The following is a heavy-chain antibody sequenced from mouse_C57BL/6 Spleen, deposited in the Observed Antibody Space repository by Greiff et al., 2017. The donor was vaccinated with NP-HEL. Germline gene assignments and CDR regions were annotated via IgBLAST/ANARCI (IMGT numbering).Heavy chain of an antibody. Sequence: QVQLQQPGAELVMPGASVKLSCKASGYTFTSYWMHWVKQRPGQGLEWIGEIDPSDSYTNYNQKFKGKSTLTVDKSSSTAYMQLSSLTSEDSAVYYCARRGPYDYDEGGYAMDYWGQGTSVTVSS. D-gene: IGHD2-4*01. CDR2: IDPSDSYT. CDR3: ARRGPYDYDEGGYAMDY. CDR1: GYTFTSYW. V-gene: IGHV1-69*01. J-gene: IGHJ4*01.